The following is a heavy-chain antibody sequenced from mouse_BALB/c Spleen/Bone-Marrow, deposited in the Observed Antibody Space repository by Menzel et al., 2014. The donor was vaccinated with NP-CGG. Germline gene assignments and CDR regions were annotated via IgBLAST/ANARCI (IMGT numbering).Heavy chain of an antibody. V-gene: IGHV3-6*02. CDR2: ISHDGTN. J-gene: IGHJ4*01. CDR3: SSYNYYGMDY. CDR1: GRSITSDYY. Sequence: VQLQQPGPGLVKPSQSLSLTCSVTGRSITSDYYWNWIRQFPGNKLEWMGYISHDGTNNYNPSLKNRFSITRDTSKNQFFLKLNSVTTEDTATYYCSSYNYYGMDYWGQGTSVTVSS.